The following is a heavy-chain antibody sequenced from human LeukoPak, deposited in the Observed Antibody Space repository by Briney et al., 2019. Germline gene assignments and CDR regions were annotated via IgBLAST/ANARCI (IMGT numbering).Heavy chain of an antibody. J-gene: IGHJ4*02. V-gene: IGHV3-23*01. Sequence: GGSLRLSWAASGFTFDDYGMSWVRQAPGKGLEWVSGISGRGDTTYYTDSVKGRFTISRDNSKNTLYLQMNSLRAEDTAIYYCAGQSGYTYDTDYWGQGTPVTVSS. D-gene: IGHD5-18*01. CDR1: GFTFDDYG. CDR2: ISGRGDTT. CDR3: AGQSGYTYDTDY.